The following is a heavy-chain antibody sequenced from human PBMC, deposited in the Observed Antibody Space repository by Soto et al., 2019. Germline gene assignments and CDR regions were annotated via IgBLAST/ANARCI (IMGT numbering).Heavy chain of an antibody. CDR2: INAGNGNT. V-gene: IGHV1-3*05. CDR1: GYTFTSYA. CDR3: ARVRYCTNGVCYRNFDY. J-gene: IGHJ4*02. D-gene: IGHD2-8*01. Sequence: QVQLVQSGAEEKKPGASVKVSCKAFGYTFTSYAMHWVRQAPGQRLEWMGWINAGNGNTKYSQKFQGRVTITRDTSESTADMELRSLRSEDTAVYYCARVRYCTNGVCYRNFDYWGQGTLVTVSS.